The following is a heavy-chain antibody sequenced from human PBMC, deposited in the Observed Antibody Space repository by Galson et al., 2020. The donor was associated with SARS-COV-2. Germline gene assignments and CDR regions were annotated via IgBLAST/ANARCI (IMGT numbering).Heavy chain of an antibody. CDR3: ARTIQYYYDSSGYYRVFYFDY. D-gene: IGHD3-22*01. CDR2: IYYSWST. CDR1: GGSISSSSYY. Sequence: SQTLSLTCTVSGGSISSSSYYWGWIRQPPGKGLEWIGSIYYSWSTYYNPSLKSRVTISVDTSKNQFSLKLSSVTAADTAVYYCARTIQYYYDSSGYYRVFYFDYWGQGTLVTVSS. V-gene: IGHV4-39*01. J-gene: IGHJ4*02.